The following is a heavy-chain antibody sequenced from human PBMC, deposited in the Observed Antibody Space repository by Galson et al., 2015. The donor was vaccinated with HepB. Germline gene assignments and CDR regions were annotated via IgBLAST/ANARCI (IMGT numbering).Heavy chain of an antibody. CDR3: ARDGSRNQRTGLDY. V-gene: IGHV4-61*02. CDR2: IYTSGST. D-gene: IGHD1-14*01. Sequence: TLSLTCTVSGGSISSGSYYWSWIRQPAGKGLEWIGRIYTSGSTNYNPSLKSRVTISVDTSKNQFSLKLSSVTAADTAVYYCARDGSRNQRTGLDYWGQGTLVTVSS. J-gene: IGHJ4*02. CDR1: GGSISSGSYY.